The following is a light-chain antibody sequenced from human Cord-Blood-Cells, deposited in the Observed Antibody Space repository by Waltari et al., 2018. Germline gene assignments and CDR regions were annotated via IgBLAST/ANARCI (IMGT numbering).Light chain of an antibody. V-gene: IGKV3-20*01. CDR3: QQYGSSPFT. CDR1: QSVSSSY. Sequence: EIVLTQSPGTLSLSSGERVTLSCRASQSVSSSYLAWYQQKPGQAPRLLIYGASSRATGIPDRFSGSGSVTDFTLTISRLEPEDFAVYYCQQYGSSPFTFGPGTKVDIK. J-gene: IGKJ3*01. CDR2: GAS.